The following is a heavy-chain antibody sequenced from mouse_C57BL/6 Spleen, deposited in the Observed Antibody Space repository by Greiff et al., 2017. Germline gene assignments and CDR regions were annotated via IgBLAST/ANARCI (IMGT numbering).Heavy chain of an antibody. J-gene: IGHJ4*01. CDR2: ISYDGSN. CDR1: GYSITSGYY. D-gene: IGHD2-5*01. CDR3: ARDSNYDYAMDY. V-gene: IGHV3-6*01. Sequence: DVQLVEPGPGLVKPSQSLSLTCSVTGYSITSGYYWNWIRQFPGNKLELLGYISYDGSNNYNPSLKNRISITRDTSKNPFFLKLNSVTTEDTATYYCARDSNYDYAMDYWGQGTSVTVSS.